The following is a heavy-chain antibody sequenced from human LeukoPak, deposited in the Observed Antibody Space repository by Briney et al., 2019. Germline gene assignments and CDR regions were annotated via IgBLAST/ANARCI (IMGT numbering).Heavy chain of an antibody. CDR2: IRYDGSNK. CDR3: ATNYSYGTGFDN. CDR1: GFTFSSYG. Sequence: GGSLRLSCAASGFTFSSYGMHWVRQAPGKGLEWVAFIRYDGSNKYYADSVKGRFTISRDNSKNTLYLQMNGLRAEDTAVYYCATNYSYGTGFDNWGQGTLVTVSS. J-gene: IGHJ4*02. V-gene: IGHV3-30*02. D-gene: IGHD5-18*01.